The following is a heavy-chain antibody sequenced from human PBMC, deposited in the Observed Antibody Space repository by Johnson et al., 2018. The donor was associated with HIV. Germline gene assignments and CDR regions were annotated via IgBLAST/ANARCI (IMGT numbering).Heavy chain of an antibody. CDR2: ISSRGIPI. CDR1: GFTFSNYY. V-gene: IGHV3-11*04. Sequence: QVQLVESGGGLVKPGGSLRLSCAASGFTFSNYYMSWIRQAPGKGLEWISYISSRGIPIYYADSVKGRFTISRDNSKNKLYLQMGSLRADDMAVYYCARGSGQWLAAVLIQGTAFDIWGQGTMVTVSS. J-gene: IGHJ3*02. CDR3: ARGSGQWLAAVLIQGTAFDI. D-gene: IGHD6-19*01.